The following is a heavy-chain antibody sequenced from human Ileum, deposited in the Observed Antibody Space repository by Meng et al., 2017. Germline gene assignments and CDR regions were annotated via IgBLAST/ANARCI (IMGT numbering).Heavy chain of an antibody. D-gene: IGHD2-8*01. J-gene: IGHJ4*02. CDR1: GGSTTKKDW. Sequence: VQLQGPGPGLVKPSVTLSLTCTVLGGSTTKKDWWSWVRQPPGKGLEWIGEMHHDGRTNSNPSFKSRVIMSIDKSRNQFSLHLSSVTAADTAVYFCATNGFYSIDNWGQGTLVTVSS. CDR3: ATNGFYSIDN. V-gene: IGHV4-4*02. CDR2: MHHDGRT.